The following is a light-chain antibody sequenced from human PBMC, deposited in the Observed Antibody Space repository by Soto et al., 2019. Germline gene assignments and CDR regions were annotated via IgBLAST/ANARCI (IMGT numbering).Light chain of an antibody. CDR3: QAWDSSTASVV. CDR2: QDS. J-gene: IGLJ2*01. Sequence: SYELTQPPSVSVSPGQTASITCSGDKLGDKYACWYQQKPGQSPVLVIYQDSKRPSGIPERFSGSNSGNIATLTISGTQAMDEADYYCQAWDSSTASVVFGGGTKLTVL. V-gene: IGLV3-1*01. CDR1: KLGDKY.